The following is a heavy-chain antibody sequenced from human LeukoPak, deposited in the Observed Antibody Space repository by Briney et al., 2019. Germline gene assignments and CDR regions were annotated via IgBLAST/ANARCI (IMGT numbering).Heavy chain of an antibody. CDR2: ISAYNGNT. CDR1: GYMFTSHG. J-gene: IGHJ4*02. Sequence: ASVKVSCKSSGYMFTSHGIHWLRQAPGQGLEWMGWISAYNGNTNYAQKLQGRVTMTTDTSTSTAYMELRSLRSDDTAVYYCASGEGVLRIDYWGQGTLVTVSS. CDR3: ASGEGVLRIDY. V-gene: IGHV1-18*01. D-gene: IGHD4/OR15-4a*01.